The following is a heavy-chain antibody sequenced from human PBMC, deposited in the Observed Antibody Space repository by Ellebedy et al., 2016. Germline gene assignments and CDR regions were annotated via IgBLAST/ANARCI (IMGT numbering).Heavy chain of an antibody. V-gene: IGHV3-21*01. CDR1: GFTLSDYS. CDR3: ARDVAAMVTYAFDI. Sequence: GESLKISXAASGFTLSDYSMNWVRQAPGKGLEWVSSITSSSSYIFYADSVKGRFTISRDNAKNSLYLQMNSLRAEDTAVYYCARDVAAMVTYAFDIWGQGTMVTVSS. J-gene: IGHJ3*02. D-gene: IGHD5-18*01. CDR2: ITSSSSYI.